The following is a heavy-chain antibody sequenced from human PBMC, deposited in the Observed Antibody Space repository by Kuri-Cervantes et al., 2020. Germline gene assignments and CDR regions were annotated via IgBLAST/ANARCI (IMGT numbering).Heavy chain of an antibody. CDR1: GFTFSNYA. CDR2: ISGSGGST. V-gene: IGHV3-23*01. J-gene: IGHJ4*02. CDR3: AKVVDFDY. Sequence: GESLKISCAASGFTFSNYAMHWVRQAPGKGLEWVSAISGSGGSTYYADSVKGRFTISRDNSKNTLYLQMNSLRAEDTAVYYCAKVVDFDYWGQGTLVTVSS. D-gene: IGHD2-15*01.